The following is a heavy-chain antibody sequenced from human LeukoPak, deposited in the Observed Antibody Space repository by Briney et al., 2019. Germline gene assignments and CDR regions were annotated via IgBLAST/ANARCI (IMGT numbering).Heavy chain of an antibody. CDR3: ARQHDSYYYYYIDV. J-gene: IGHJ6*03. CDR1: GGFISSSSYY. Sequence: SETLSLTCTVSGGFISSSSYYWGWIRQPPGKGLEWIGSLYHSDSAYYNTSLRSRVSMSVDTSKNQFSLTLSFVTAADTAVYYCARQHDSYYYYYIDVWGSGTTVTVSS. CDR2: LYHSDSA. V-gene: IGHV4-39*01.